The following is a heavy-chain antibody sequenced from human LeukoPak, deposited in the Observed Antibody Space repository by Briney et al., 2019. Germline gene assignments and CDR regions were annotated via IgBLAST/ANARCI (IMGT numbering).Heavy chain of an antibody. J-gene: IGHJ4*02. CDR3: ARGPIAAVAFFDY. CDR2: INAGTGDT. V-gene: IGHV1-3*01. Sequence: GASVNVSFKASGYTFTNYAIHWVGQAPGQRAEWMGWINAGTGDTRYLQRFQGRVTISRDTSASAVYMELSSLTYEDTAVFYCARGPIAAVAFFDYWGQGTLVSVSA. D-gene: IGHD6-13*01. CDR1: GYTFTNYA.